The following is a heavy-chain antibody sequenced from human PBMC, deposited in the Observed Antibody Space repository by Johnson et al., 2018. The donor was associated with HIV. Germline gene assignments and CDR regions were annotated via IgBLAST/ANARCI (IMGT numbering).Heavy chain of an antibody. V-gene: IGHV3-30*03. CDR3: ARPSQASAWAFDI. CDR2: ISYDGSNK. CDR1: GFTFSRYD. J-gene: IGHJ3*02. Sequence: QPGGSLRLSCAASGFTFSRYDMPWVRQAPGKGLEWGAIISYDGSNKYYADSVKGRFTISRVNAKNSLYLHMNSLRAEDTAVYYCARPSQASAWAFDIWGQGTMVTVSS.